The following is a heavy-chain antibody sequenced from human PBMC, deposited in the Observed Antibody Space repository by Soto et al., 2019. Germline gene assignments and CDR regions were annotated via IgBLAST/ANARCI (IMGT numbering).Heavy chain of an antibody. D-gene: IGHD3-22*01. CDR1: GFTFRNYA. V-gene: IGHV3-64D*06. CDR2: IDTGGGT. CDR3: VNSLQCFTSGCNFDY. Sequence: PGGSVRLSCSTSGFTFRNYAMHWVRQAPGQGLDYVSAIDTGGGTYYADSVKGRFSISRDNSKNTLYLQMSSLRPEDTAVYYCVNSLQCFTSGCNFDYWGQGT. J-gene: IGHJ4*02.